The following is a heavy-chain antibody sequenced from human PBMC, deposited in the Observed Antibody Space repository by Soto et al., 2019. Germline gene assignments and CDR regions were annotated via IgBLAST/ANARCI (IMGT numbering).Heavy chain of an antibody. Sequence: PSETLSLTCTVSGGSISSYYWSWIRQPPGKGLEWIGYIYYSGSTNYNPSLKSRVTISVDTSKNQFSLKLSSVTAADTAVYYCARTVKVGATDADYFDYWGQGTLVTVSS. V-gene: IGHV4-59*01. J-gene: IGHJ4*02. D-gene: IGHD1-26*01. CDR3: ARTVKVGATDADYFDY. CDR2: IYYSGST. CDR1: GGSISSYY.